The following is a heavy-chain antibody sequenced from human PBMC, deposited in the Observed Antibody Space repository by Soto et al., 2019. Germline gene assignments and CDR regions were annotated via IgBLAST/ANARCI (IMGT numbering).Heavy chain of an antibody. CDR2: INHSGST. Sequence: QVQLQQWGAGLLKPSDTLSLTCAVYGGSFSGYYWSWIRQPPGKGLECFGEINHSGSTDYHPSLKSRVTISVDTYKNQFSPKLSSVTAADTAVYYCACLIAAAGTEGVDYWGQGPLVTVSS. D-gene: IGHD6-13*01. CDR3: ACLIAAAGTEGVDY. J-gene: IGHJ4*02. CDR1: GGSFSGYY. V-gene: IGHV4-34*01.